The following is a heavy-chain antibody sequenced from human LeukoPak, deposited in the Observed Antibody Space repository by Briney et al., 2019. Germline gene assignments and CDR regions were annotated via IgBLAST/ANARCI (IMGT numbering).Heavy chain of an antibody. CDR3: ATSDYYYYYGLDV. V-gene: IGHV1-24*01. J-gene: IGHJ6*02. CDR1: GYTLTELS. CDR2: FDPEDGET. Sequence: ASVKVPCKVSGYTLTELSMHWVRQAPGKGLEWMGGFDPEDGETIYAQKFQGRVTMTEDTPTDTAYMELSSLRSEDTAVYYCATSDYYYYYGLDVWGQGTRSPSP. D-gene: IGHD4/OR15-4a*01.